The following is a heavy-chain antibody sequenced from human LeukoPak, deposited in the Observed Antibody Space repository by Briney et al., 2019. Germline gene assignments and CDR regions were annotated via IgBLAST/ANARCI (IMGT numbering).Heavy chain of an antibody. CDR2: MNPNSGNT. CDR1: VYTFTIYD. CDR3: ATSRGSSTSCYDY. D-gene: IGHD2-2*01. Sequence: GASVTLTFTSSVYTFTIYDINWVRQAPGQGLEWMGWMNPNSGNTGYAQKFQGRVTITRNTSISTAYMELSSLRSEDTAVYYCATSRGSSTSCYDYWGQGTLVTVSS. V-gene: IGHV1-8*03. J-gene: IGHJ4*02.